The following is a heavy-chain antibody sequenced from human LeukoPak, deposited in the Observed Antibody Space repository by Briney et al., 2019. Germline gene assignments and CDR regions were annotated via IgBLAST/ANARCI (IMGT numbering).Heavy chain of an antibody. CDR2: ISYDGSNK. V-gene: IGHV3-30*18. J-gene: IGHJ4*02. D-gene: IGHD2-2*01. CDR1: GFTFSSYG. Sequence: GGSLRLSCTASGFTFSSYGMHWVRQAPGKGLEWVAVISYDGSNKYYADSVKGRFTISRDNSKNTLYLQMNSLRAEDTAVYYCAKERSSTSCPTGYWGQGTLVTVSS. CDR3: AKERSSTSCPTGY.